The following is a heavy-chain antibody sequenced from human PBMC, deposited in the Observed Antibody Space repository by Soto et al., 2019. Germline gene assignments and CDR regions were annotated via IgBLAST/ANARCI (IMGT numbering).Heavy chain of an antibody. CDR2: ISYDGSNK. V-gene: IGHV3-30*18. CDR1: GFTFSSYG. CDR3: AKDRAILWFGEHTSQNGMDV. J-gene: IGHJ6*02. D-gene: IGHD3-10*01. Sequence: PGGSLRLSCAASGFTFSSYGMHWVRQAPGKGLEWVAVISYDGSNKYYADSVKGRFTISRDNSKNTLYLQMNSLRAEDTAVYYCAKDRAILWFGEHTSQNGMDVWGQGTTVTVSS.